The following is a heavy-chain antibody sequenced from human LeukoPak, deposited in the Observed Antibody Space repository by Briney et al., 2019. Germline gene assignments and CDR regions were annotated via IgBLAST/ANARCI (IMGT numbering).Heavy chain of an antibody. J-gene: IGHJ3*02. D-gene: IGHD6-19*01. V-gene: IGHV4-39*01. CDR3: ARQGRVAVAGHDAFDI. CDR2: IYYSGST. Sequence: SETLSLTCTVSGGSISSSSYYWGWIRQPPGKGLEWIGSIYYSGSTYYNPSLKSRVTISVDTSKNQFSLKLSSVTAADTAVYYCARQGRVAVAGHDAFDIWGQGTMVTVSS. CDR1: GGSISSSSYY.